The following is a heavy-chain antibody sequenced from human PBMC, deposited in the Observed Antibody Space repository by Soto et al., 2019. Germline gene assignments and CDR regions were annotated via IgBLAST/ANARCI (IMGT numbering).Heavy chain of an antibody. V-gene: IGHV3-66*01. CDR2: IYSGGNT. D-gene: IGHD3-3*01. Sequence: EVPLVESGGGLVQPGGSLRLSCAVSGFTVSSNYMNWVRQAPGKGLEWVSFIYSGGNTYYADSVKGRFTISRDNSKNMLYLQMNSLRVEDTAVYYCAREVRVRGFAFDIWGQGTMVTVSS. J-gene: IGHJ3*02. CDR1: GFTVSSNY. CDR3: AREVRVRGFAFDI.